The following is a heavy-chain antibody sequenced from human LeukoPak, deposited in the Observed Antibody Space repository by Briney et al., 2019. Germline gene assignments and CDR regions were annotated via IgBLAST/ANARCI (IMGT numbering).Heavy chain of an antibody. J-gene: IGHJ4*02. CDR3: ARASGGYYDPLDY. CDR1: GFTVSSNY. CDR2: IYSGGST. V-gene: IGHV3-53*01. D-gene: IGHD3-3*01. Sequence: GGSLRLSCAASGFTVSSNYMSWVRQAPGKGLEWVSVIYSGGSTYYADPVKGRFTISRDNSKNTLYLQMNSLRAEDTAVYYCARASGGYYDPLDYWGQGTLVTVSS.